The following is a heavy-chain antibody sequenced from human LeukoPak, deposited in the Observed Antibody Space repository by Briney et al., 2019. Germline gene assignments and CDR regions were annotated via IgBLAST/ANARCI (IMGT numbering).Heavy chain of an antibody. V-gene: IGHV4-59*01. CDR2: IYYSGST. J-gene: IGHJ4*02. CDR3: ARDYGSGSFDY. Sequence: SETLSLTCTVSGGSISSYYWSWIRQPPGKGLEWIGYIYYSGSTNYNPSLKSRVTISVDTSKNQFSLKLSSVTAADTAVYHCARDYGSGSFDYWGQGTLVTVSS. D-gene: IGHD3-10*01. CDR1: GGSISSYY.